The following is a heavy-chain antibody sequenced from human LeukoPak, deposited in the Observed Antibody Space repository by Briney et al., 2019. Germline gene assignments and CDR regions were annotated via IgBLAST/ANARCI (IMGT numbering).Heavy chain of an antibody. CDR3: ARQATSIVGATTNWIDP. V-gene: IGHV1-69*02. Sequence: SVKVSCKASGGTFSSYTISWVRQAPGQGLEWMGRIIPILGIANYAQKFQGRVTITADKSTSTAYMELSSLRSEDTAVYYCARQATSIVGATTNWIDPWGQGTLVTVSS. CDR2: IIPILGIA. CDR1: GGTFSSYT. J-gene: IGHJ5*02. D-gene: IGHD1-26*01.